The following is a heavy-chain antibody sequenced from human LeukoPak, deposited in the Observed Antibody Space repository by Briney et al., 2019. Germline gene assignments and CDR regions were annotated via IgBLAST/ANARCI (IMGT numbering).Heavy chain of an antibody. Sequence: LETLSLTCTVSGGSISSSSYYWGWIRQPPGKGLEWIGSIYYSGSTYYNPSLKSRVTISVDTSKNQLSLKLSSVTAADTAVYYCARQGVRNGWPDYWGQGTLVTVSS. CDR2: IYYSGST. V-gene: IGHV4-39*01. J-gene: IGHJ4*02. CDR1: GGSISSSSYY. CDR3: ARQGVRNGWPDY. D-gene: IGHD5-24*01.